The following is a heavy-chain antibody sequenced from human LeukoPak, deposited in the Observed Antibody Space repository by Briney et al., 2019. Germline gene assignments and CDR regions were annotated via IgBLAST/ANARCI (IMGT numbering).Heavy chain of an antibody. CDR3: AQGTGWYEY. D-gene: IGHD6-19*01. CDR1: DGSISSDY. V-gene: IGHV4-59*01. Sequence: SETLSLTCTVSDGSISSDYWSRLRQPPGKGLEWIAYINNNGRTNYNPSLKSRATISGDTSKNRFSLRLTSVTPADTAVYYCAQGTGWYEYWGQGSLVTVSS. CDR2: INNNGRT. J-gene: IGHJ4*02.